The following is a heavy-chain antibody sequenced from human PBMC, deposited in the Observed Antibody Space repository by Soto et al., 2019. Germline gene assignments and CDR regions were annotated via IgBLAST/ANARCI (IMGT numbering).Heavy chain of an antibody. CDR3: ASHTSSGSGYYFYSGMDV. CDR1: GNRFTSDL. J-gene: IGHJ6*02. Sequence: PXDSLKVTCQGSGNRFTSDLISWVLQMPGKGLEWMGRIEPSDSYTNYSPSLQGHVTISADKSTSTAYLQWSTLKASDTAMYYCASHTSSGSGYYFYSGMDVWGQGTTVTVSS. V-gene: IGHV5-10-1*01. D-gene: IGHD6-13*01. CDR2: IEPSDSYT.